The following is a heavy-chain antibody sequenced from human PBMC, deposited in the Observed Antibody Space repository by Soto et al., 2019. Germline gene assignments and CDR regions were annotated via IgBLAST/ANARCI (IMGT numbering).Heavy chain of an antibody. CDR2: IYHSGST. D-gene: IGHD1-7*01. CDR1: GGSISSGGYS. J-gene: IGHJ4*02. Sequence: PXETLSLTCAVSGGSISSGGYSWSWIRQPPGKGLEWIGYIYHSGSTYYNPSLKSRVTISVDRSKNQFSLKLSSVTAADTAVYYCARGRGTGTMDYWGQGTLVTVSS. V-gene: IGHV4-30-2*01. CDR3: ARGRGTGTMDY.